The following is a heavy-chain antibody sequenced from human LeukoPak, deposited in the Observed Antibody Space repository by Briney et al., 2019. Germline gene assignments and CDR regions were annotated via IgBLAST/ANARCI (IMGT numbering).Heavy chain of an antibody. V-gene: IGHV3-23*01. J-gene: IGHJ4*02. CDR2: ISGSGGST. CDR3: AKDRIVVVVAEHFDY. D-gene: IGHD2-15*01. CDR1: GFTFSSYA. Sequence: GGSLRLSCAASGFTFSSYAMSWVRQAPGKGLEWVSAISGSGGSTYYADSVKGRFTISSDNSKNTLYLQMNSLRAEDTAVYYCAKDRIVVVVAEHFDYWGQGTLVTVSS.